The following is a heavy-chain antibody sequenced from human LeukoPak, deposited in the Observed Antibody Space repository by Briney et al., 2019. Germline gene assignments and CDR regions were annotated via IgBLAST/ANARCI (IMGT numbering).Heavy chain of an antibody. D-gene: IGHD2-21*02. CDR3: ARAPAYCGGDCYFY. CDR2: INPNNGGT. V-gene: IGHV1-2*06. Sequence: ASVKDSCKASGYIFTDYYMHWVRQAPGQGLEWMGRINPNNGGTYYSQKFQGRVTMTRDTSITTAYMELSRLRSDDTAVYYCARAPAYCGGDCYFYWGQGTLVTVSS. CDR1: GYIFTDYY. J-gene: IGHJ4*02.